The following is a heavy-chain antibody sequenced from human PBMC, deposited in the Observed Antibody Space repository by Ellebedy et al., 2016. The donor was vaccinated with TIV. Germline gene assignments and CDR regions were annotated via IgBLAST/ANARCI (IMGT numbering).Heavy chain of an antibody. D-gene: IGHD3-16*01. CDR2: ISSSGSFI. V-gene: IGHV3-21*04. CDR1: GFSFSRYV. J-gene: IGHJ4*02. CDR3: AKDNYMWGGQYYFDS. Sequence: GESLKISXAASGFSFSRYVMNWVRQAPGKGLEWVSSISSSGSFIDYVSSVKGRFTISRSNTFNSLSLQMNSLRVEDTAVYFCAKDNYMWGGQYYFDSWGQGALVTVSS.